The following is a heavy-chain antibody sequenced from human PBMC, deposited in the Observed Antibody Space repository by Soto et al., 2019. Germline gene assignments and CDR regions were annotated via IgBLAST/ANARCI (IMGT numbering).Heavy chain of an antibody. V-gene: IGHV3-33*01. CDR2: VWYDGSRK. CDR3: SRGGLAAAAIDT. Sequence: QLKLVESGGGVVQPGRSLRLSCAASGFTFSSYGMHWVRQAPGKGLGWGAIVWYDGSRKYYTDSLKGRFTISRDISKNMVYLQMNSLRVEDTAVYYCSRGGLAAAAIDTWGQGTLVNVSS. D-gene: IGHD2-2*02. J-gene: IGHJ4*02. CDR1: GFTFSSYG.